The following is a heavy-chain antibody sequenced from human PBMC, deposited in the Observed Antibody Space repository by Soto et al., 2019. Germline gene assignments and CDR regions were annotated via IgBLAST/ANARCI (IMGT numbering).Heavy chain of an antibody. CDR1: GFTFSSYA. V-gene: IGHV3-23*01. J-gene: IGHJ4*02. CDR2: ISGSGGST. D-gene: IGHD1-26*01. Sequence: PGGSLRLSFAASGFTFSSYAMSWVRQAPGKGLEWVSAISGSGGSTYYADSVKGRFTVSRDNSKNTLYLQMNSLRAEDTAVYYCAKGRGSYFDAFDYWGQGTLVTVSS. CDR3: AKGRGSYFDAFDY.